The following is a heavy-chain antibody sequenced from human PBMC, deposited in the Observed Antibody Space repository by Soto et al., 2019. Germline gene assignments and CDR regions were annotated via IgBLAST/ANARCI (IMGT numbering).Heavy chain of an antibody. CDR1: GDSISTYY. CDR2: VYYSGST. CDR3: ARTRVIESWIDY. D-gene: IGHD2-21*01. J-gene: IGHJ4*01. V-gene: IGHV4-59*01. Sequence: SETLSLTCDVSGDSISTYYWSWIRQPPGKGLEWIGYVYYSGSTLYNPSLESRVTLSIDMSKKQVSLKLNSVIAADTAVYYCARTRVIESWIDYWGHGTLVTVSS.